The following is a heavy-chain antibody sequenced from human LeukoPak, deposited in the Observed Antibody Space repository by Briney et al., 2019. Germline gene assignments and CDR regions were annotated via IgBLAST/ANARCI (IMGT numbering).Heavy chain of an antibody. CDR1: GSIFTSYW. J-gene: IGHJ4*02. V-gene: IGHV5-51*01. CDR3: ARPIYGGNSHFDY. D-gene: IGHD4-23*01. CDR2: IYPGDSDT. Sequence: GGSLKISCQGSGSIFTSYWIGWVRQVPGKGLEWMGIIYPGDSDTRYSPSFQGQVTISADKSISTAYLQWSSLKASNTAMYYCARPIYGGNSHFDYWGQGTLVTVSS.